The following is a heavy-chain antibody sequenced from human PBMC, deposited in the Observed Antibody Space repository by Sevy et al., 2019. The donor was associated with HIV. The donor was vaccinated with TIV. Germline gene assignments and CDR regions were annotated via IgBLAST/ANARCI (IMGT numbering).Heavy chain of an antibody. D-gene: IGHD2-21*01. Sequence: ASVKVSCRASGYSFTGYYIHWVRQAPGQALQWMGWINPNTGGTEFAQKFRGRVAMTMDTSTSTSYMELSRLRSDDAAVYYCARASHISGAYTNDYWGQGTLVTVSS. CDR1: GYSFTGYY. J-gene: IGHJ4*02. CDR3: ARASHISGAYTNDY. CDR2: INPNTGGT. V-gene: IGHV1-2*02.